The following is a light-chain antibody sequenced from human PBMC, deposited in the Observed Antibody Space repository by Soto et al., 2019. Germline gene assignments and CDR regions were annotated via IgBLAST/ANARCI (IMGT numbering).Light chain of an antibody. J-gene: IGKJ2*01. CDR3: HQRSNWPYT. CDR2: ATS. Sequence: EIALTQFPATLSLAPGERATLSCRASQSLSNFLAWYQQRPGQAPRLLIYATSTRATGIPARFSGSGSGTDFTLTITSLEPGDFAVYYCHQRSNWPYTFGQGTKLEI. V-gene: IGKV3-11*01. CDR1: QSLSNF.